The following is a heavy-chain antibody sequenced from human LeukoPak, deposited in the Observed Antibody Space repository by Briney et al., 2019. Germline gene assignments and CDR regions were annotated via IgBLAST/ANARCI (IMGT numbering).Heavy chain of an antibody. CDR2: IIPIFGTS. CDR1: GGTFSSYG. CDR3: ARIAGSVAFDI. V-gene: IGHV1-69*05. D-gene: IGHD6-6*01. J-gene: IGHJ3*02. Sequence: ASVKVSXKASGGTFSSYGFSWVRQAPGQGLEWMGRIIPIFGTSNYAQKFQGRVTITTDESTSTAYMELSSLRSEDTAVYYCARIAGSVAFDIWGQGTMVTVSS.